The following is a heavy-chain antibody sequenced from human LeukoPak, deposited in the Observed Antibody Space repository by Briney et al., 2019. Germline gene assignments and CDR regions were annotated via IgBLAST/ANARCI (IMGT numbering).Heavy chain of an antibody. CDR3: ARDLVSDYYGSGSYSPNWFDP. Sequence: PGGSLRLSCAASGFTFGDYGMSWVRQAPGKGLEWVSGINWNGGSTGYADSVKGRFTISRDNAKNSLYLQMNSLRAEDTALYHCARDLVSDYYGSGSYSPNWFDPWAREPWSPSPQ. V-gene: IGHV3-20*01. J-gene: IGHJ5*02. D-gene: IGHD3-10*01. CDR2: INWNGGST. CDR1: GFTFGDYG.